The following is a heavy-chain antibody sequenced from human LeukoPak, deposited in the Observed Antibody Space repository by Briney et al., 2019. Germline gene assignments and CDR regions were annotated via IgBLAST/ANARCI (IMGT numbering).Heavy chain of an antibody. CDR1: GFTFSSYA. J-gene: IGHJ6*03. Sequence: GGSLRLSCAASGFTFSSYAMHWVRQAPGKGLEWVAVISYDGSNKYYADSVKGRFTISRDNSKNTLYLQMNSLRAEDTAVYYCARGRESGHMDVWGKGTTVTVSS. CDR3: ARGRESGHMDV. D-gene: IGHD3-3*01. V-gene: IGHV3-30*01. CDR2: ISYDGSNK.